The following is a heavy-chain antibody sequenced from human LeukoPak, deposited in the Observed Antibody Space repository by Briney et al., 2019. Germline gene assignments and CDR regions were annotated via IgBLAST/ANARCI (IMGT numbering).Heavy chain of an antibody. V-gene: IGHV4-4*07. D-gene: IGHD4-17*01. CDR1: GGSIGSHY. Sequence: SETLSLTCTVSGGSIGSHYWNWIRQPAGKGLEWIGRIYSNGSTNYNPSLKSRVSMSVDTSKTQFSLKLGSVTAADTAVYFCTRSYYGDYDGEWFDPWGQGTLVTVSS. CDR2: IYSNGST. CDR3: TRSYYGDYDGEWFDP. J-gene: IGHJ5*02.